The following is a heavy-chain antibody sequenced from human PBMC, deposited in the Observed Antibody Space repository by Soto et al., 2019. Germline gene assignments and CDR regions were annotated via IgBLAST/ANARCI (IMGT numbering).Heavy chain of an antibody. J-gene: IGHJ4*02. CDR2: IKQDGSEK. D-gene: IGHD2-15*01. CDR3: ARDAPRSGDCSGGSCYSYFDY. Sequence: GGSLRLSCAASGFTFSSYWMSWVRQAPGKGLEWVANIKQDGSEKYYVDSVKGRFTISRDNAKNSLYLQMNSLRAEDTAVYYCARDAPRSGDCSGGSCYSYFDYWGQGTLVTVSS. V-gene: IGHV3-7*01. CDR1: GFTFSSYW.